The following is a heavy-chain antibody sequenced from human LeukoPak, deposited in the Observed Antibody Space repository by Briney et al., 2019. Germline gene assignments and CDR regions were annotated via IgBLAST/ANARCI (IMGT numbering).Heavy chain of an antibody. J-gene: IGHJ5*02. CDR3: ARVGDDNWFDP. CDR2: ISYDGSNK. V-gene: IGHV3-30-3*01. Sequence: PGGSLRLSCAASGFTFSSYAMHWVRQAPGKGLEWVAVISYDGSNKYYADSVKGRFTISRDNSKNTLYLQMNSLRSDDTAVYYCARVGDDNWFDPWGQGTLVTVSS. D-gene: IGHD3-10*01. CDR1: GFTFSSYA.